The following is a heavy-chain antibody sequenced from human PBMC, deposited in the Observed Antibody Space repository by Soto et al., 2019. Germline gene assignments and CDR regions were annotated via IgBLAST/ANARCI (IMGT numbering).Heavy chain of an antibody. D-gene: IGHD6-13*01. CDR2: IYYSGST. V-gene: IGHV4-59*01. Sequence: SETLSLTCTVSGGSISSYYWSWIRQPPGKGLEWIGYIYYSGSTNYNPSLKSRVTISVDTSKNQFSLKLSSVTAADTAVYYCAGSPPREQQLANWFDPWGQGTLVTASS. J-gene: IGHJ5*02. CDR1: GGSISSYY. CDR3: AGSPPREQQLANWFDP.